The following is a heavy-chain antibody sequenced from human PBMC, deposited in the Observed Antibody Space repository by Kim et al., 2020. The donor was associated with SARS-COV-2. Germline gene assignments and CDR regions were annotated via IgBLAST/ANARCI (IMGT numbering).Heavy chain of an antibody. CDR3: ARRIYQGEDY. J-gene: IGHJ4*02. V-gene: IGHV4-39*01. Sequence: SETLSLTCTVSGGSISSSSYYWGWIRQPPGKGLEWIGSIYYSGSTYYNPSLKSRVTISVDTSKNQFSLKLSSVTAADTAVYYCARRIYQGEDYWGQGTLVTVSS. CDR1: GGSISSSSYY. D-gene: IGHD3-16*01. CDR2: IYYSGST.